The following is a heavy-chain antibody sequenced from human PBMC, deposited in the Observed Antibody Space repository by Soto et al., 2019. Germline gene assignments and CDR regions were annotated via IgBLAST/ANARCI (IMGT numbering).Heavy chain of an antibody. V-gene: IGHV1-69*13. CDR1: GGTFSSYA. CDR3: ARDRGGITGTTFFYYGMDV. CDR2: IIPIFGTA. D-gene: IGHD1-7*01. Sequence: SVKVSCKASGGTFSSYAISWVRQAPGQGLEWMGGIIPIFGTANYAQKFQGRVTITADESTSTAYMELSSLRSEDTAVYYCARDRGGITGTTFFYYGMDVWGQGTTVTVSS. J-gene: IGHJ6*02.